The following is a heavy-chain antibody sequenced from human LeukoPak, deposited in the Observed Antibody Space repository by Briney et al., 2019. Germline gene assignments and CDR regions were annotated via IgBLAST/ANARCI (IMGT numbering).Heavy chain of an antibody. CDR1: GFTFSSYS. CDR2: IYIDGST. CDR3: ARELREHGVFDI. D-gene: IGHD1-26*01. J-gene: IGHJ3*02. Sequence: GGSLRLSCAASGFTFSSYSMNWVRQAPGKGLEWVSEIYIDGSTYYAASVKGRFSISRDNSKNTVYLQMNSLRAEDTAVYYCARELREHGVFDIWGQGTMVTVSS. V-gene: IGHV3-53*01.